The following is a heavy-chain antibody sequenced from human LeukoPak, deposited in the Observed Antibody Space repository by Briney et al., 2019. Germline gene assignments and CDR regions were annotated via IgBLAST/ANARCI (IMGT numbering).Heavy chain of an antibody. Sequence: VASVKVSCTASGGTFSSYAISWVRQAPGQGLEWMGIINPSGGSTSYAQKFQGRVTMTRDTSTSTVYMELSSLRSEDTAVYYCASSIQLRYYFDYWGQGTLVTVSS. CDR3: ASSIQLRYYFDY. J-gene: IGHJ4*02. V-gene: IGHV1-46*01. CDR1: GGTFSSYA. D-gene: IGHD5-18*01. CDR2: INPSGGST.